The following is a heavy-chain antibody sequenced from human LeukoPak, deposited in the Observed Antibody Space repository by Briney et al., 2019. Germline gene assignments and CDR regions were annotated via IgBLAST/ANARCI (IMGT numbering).Heavy chain of an antibody. J-gene: IGHJ6*02. Sequence: PSETLSPTCTVSGGSISSYYWSWIRQPPGKGLEWIGYIYYSGSTNYNPSLKSRVTISVDTSKNQFSLKLSSVTAADTAVYYCARARGGYSYGYYYYGMDVWGQGTTVTVSS. V-gene: IGHV4-59*01. CDR2: IYYSGST. CDR1: GGSISSYY. CDR3: ARARGGYSYGYYYYGMDV. D-gene: IGHD5-18*01.